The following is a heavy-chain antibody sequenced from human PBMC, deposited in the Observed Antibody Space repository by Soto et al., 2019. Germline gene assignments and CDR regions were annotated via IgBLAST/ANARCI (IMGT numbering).Heavy chain of an antibody. Sequence: GASVKVSCKASGYTFTNYAMHWVRQAPGQRLEWMGRINTANGDTIYSQNFQGRVTMTRDTSTSTVYLELSSLRYEDTAVYYCARGPEPKTNVLRFLEWSYPNWFDPWGQGTRVTVSS. CDR3: ARGPEPKTNVLRFLEWSYPNWFDP. D-gene: IGHD3-3*01. J-gene: IGHJ5*02. V-gene: IGHV1-3*04. CDR2: INTANGDT. CDR1: GYTFTNYA.